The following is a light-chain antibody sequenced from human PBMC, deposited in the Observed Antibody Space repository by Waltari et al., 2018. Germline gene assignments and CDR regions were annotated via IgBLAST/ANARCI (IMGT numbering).Light chain of an antibody. CDR2: GKN. V-gene: IGLV3-19*01. J-gene: IGLJ2*01. CDR3: NSRDSSGNHVV. CDR1: SLRSYY. Sequence: SSELTQDPAVSVALGQTVRITCQGDSLRSYYASWYQQTPGQAPVLVIYGKNNRPSGIPDRFSGSSVGNTASLTITGAQAEDEADYYCNSRDSSGNHVVFGGGTKLTVL.